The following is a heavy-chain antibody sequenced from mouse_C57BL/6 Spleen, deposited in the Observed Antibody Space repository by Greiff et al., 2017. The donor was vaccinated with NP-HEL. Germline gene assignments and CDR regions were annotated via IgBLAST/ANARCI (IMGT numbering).Heavy chain of an antibody. CDR3: AKVYEYDEGGYFDY. D-gene: IGHD2-4*01. CDR1: GYAFTNYL. J-gene: IGHJ2*01. CDR2: INPGSGGT. V-gene: IGHV1-54*01. Sequence: QVQLKESGAELVRPGTSVKVSSKASGYAFTNYLIEWVKQRPGQGLEWIGVINPGSGGTNYNEKFKGKATLTADKSSSTAYMQLSSLTSEDTAVYFCAKVYEYDEGGYFDYWGEGTTLTVSS.